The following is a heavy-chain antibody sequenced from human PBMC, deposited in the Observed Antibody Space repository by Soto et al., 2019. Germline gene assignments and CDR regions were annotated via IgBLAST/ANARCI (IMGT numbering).Heavy chain of an antibody. Sequence: GGSLRLSCAASGFTFSIYAMSWVRQSPGKGLEWVSSISVSGGSTYYADSVKGRFTISRDNSKNTLYLQMKSLRAEDTAVYYCAKETVRAHLAVSDYWGQGTLVTVSS. V-gene: IGHV3-23*01. D-gene: IGHD6-19*01. CDR1: GFTFSIYA. CDR2: ISVSGGST. J-gene: IGHJ4*02. CDR3: AKETVRAHLAVSDY.